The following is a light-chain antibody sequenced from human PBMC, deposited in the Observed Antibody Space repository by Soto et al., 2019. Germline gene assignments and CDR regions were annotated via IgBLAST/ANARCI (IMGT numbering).Light chain of an antibody. V-gene: IGKV3-15*01. CDR1: QSVGST. CDR3: QQYSTSLT. Sequence: EILMTQSPATQSVSPGERVILSCRASQSVGSTLAWYQQKPGQAPRLLIRGASTRATGVPARFSGSGSGTEFTLTISSLQSEDFAVYYCQQYSTSLTFGGGTTLEIK. CDR2: GAS. J-gene: IGKJ4*02.